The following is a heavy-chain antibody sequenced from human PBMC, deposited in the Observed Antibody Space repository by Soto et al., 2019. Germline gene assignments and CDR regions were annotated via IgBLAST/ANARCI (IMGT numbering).Heavy chain of an antibody. CDR3: AGHPIFSTGWQIDH. Sequence: QLQLQESGPGLVRPSETLSLTCTVSGGSISSNDYYWGWIRRPPGKELEWITMIIHSGATYYNPSLKSRVNISVDTSKNQFSLELTSVTAADTAVYYCAGHPIFSTGWQIDHWGQGSLVSVSS. CDR2: IIHSGAT. D-gene: IGHD6-19*01. J-gene: IGHJ4*02. CDR1: GGSISSNDYY. V-gene: IGHV4-39*01.